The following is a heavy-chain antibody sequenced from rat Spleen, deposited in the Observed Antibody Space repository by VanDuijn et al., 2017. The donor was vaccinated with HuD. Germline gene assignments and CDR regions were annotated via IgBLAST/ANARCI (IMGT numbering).Heavy chain of an antibody. CDR1: GFTFNNYW. J-gene: IGHJ3*01. V-gene: IGHV5-31*01. CDR3: TRAPYYYSGNWFAY. CDR2: ITNTGGST. D-gene: IGHD1-1*01. Sequence: EVQLVESGGGLVQPGRSLKLSCVASGFTFNNYWMTWIRQAPGKWLEWVASITNTGGSTYYPDSVKGRFTISRDNAKSTLYLQMNSLRSEDTATYYCTRAPYYYSGNWFAYWGQGTLVTVSS.